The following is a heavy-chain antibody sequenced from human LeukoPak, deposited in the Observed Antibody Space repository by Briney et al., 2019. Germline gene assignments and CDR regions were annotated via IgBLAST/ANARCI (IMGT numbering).Heavy chain of an antibody. CDR3: ARGHLRTGTREFDY. V-gene: IGHV4-34*01. CDR2: INHSGST. D-gene: IGHD1-7*01. J-gene: IGHJ4*02. Sequence: SETLSLTCAVYGGSFNDYFWSWIRQPPGKGLEWIGEINHSGSTKYAASLKSRVAISVDTSKNQFSLKLNSVTAADTAVYFCARGHLRTGTREFDYWGQGTLVTASS. CDR1: GGSFNDYF.